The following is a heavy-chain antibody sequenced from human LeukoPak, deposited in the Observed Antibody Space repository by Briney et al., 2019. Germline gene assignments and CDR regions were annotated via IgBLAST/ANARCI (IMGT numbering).Heavy chain of an antibody. V-gene: IGHV1-69*11. D-gene: IGHD5-12*01. Sequence: ASVKVSCKASGGVFTTYAISWVRQAPGQGLEWMGSIIPFLGTTNYAQKFQGRVTITADESTSTAYMELSSLRSEDTAVYYCARGVSGYDSYFDYWGQGTLVTVSS. CDR2: IIPFLGTT. J-gene: IGHJ4*02. CDR1: GGVFTTYA. CDR3: ARGVSGYDSYFDY.